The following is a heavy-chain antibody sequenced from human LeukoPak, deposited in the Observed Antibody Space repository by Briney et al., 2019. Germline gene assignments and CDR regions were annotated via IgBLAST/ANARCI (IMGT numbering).Heavy chain of an antibody. J-gene: IGHJ5*02. CDR3: ARSGRGTYFYFDL. V-gene: IGHV1-18*01. D-gene: IGHD1-26*01. CDR1: AYSFTSYG. CDR2: ISGSTGNT. Sequence: ASVRVSCKASAYSFTSYGVSWVRQAPGQGLEWMGWISGSTGNTKYVEKFQGRLTVTADTSTGTAYLDLTKLRIDDTAVYFCARSGRGTYFYFDLWGQGTLVTVSS.